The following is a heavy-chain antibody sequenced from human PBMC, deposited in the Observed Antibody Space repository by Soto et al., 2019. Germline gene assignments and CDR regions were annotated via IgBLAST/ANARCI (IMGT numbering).Heavy chain of an antibody. Sequence: ESGGGLVQPGGSLRLSCAASGFTFSSYAMSWVRQAPGKGLEWVSAISGSGGSTYYADSVKGRFTISRDNSKNTLYLQMNSLRAEDTAVYYCAKDGGRDLPIIAVAGTNYFDYWGQGTLVTVSS. V-gene: IGHV3-23*01. CDR1: GFTFSSYA. D-gene: IGHD6-19*01. J-gene: IGHJ4*02. CDR2: ISGSGGST. CDR3: AKDGGRDLPIIAVAGTNYFDY.